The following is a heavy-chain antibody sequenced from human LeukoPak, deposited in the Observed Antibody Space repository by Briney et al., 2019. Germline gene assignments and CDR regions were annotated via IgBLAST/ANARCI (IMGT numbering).Heavy chain of an antibody. Sequence: SETLSLTCTVCGGSISSYYWSWIRQPPGKGLEWIGYIYYSGSTNYNPSLKSRVTISVDTSKNQFSLKLSSVTAADTAVYYCARARVAATGGFDYWGQRTLVTVSS. V-gene: IGHV4-59*01. J-gene: IGHJ4*02. D-gene: IGHD1-26*01. CDR1: GGSISSYY. CDR3: ARARVAATGGFDY. CDR2: IYYSGST.